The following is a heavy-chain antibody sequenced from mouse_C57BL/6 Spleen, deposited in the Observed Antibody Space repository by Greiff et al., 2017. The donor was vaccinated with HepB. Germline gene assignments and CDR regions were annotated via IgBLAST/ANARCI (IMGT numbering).Heavy chain of an antibody. J-gene: IGHJ3*01. D-gene: IGHD1-1*01. CDR2: IDPEDGDT. Sequence: VQLQQSGAELVRPGASVKLSCTASGFNIKDYYMHWVKQRPEQGLEWIGRIDPEDGDTEYAPKFQGKATMTADTSSNTAYLQLSSLTSEDTAVYYCTPFTTVVAKDWFAYWGQGTLVTVSA. V-gene: IGHV14-1*01. CDR1: GFNIKDYY. CDR3: TPFTTVVAKDWFAY.